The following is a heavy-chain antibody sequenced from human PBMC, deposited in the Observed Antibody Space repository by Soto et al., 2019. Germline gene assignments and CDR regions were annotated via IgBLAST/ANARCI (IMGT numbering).Heavy chain of an antibody. Sequence: QVTLKESGPVLVKPTETLTLTCTVSGFSLSNARMGVSWIRQPPGKALEWLAHIFSNDEKSYSTSLNSRLTNDKDNSKNQVVLTMTNMDPVATATYYCARLSYDILTVWLYYYYGIDVWGQGTTVTVSS. D-gene: IGHD3-9*01. CDR2: IFSNDEK. CDR3: ARLSYDILTVWLYYYYGIDV. J-gene: IGHJ6*02. V-gene: IGHV2-26*01. CDR1: GFSLSNARMG.